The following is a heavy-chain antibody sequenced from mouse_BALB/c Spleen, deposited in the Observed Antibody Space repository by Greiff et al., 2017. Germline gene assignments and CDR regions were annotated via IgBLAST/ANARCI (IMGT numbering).Heavy chain of an antibody. J-gene: IGHJ4*01. V-gene: IGHV2-9*02. Sequence: VKVVESGPGLVAPSQSLSITCTVSGFSLTSYGVHWVRQPPGKGLEWLGVIWAGGSTNYNSALMSRLSISKDNSKSQVFLKMNSLQTDDTAMYYCARGYYGSSAAMDYWGQGTSVTVSS. D-gene: IGHD1-1*01. CDR3: ARGYYGSSAAMDY. CDR1: GFSLTSYG. CDR2: IWAGGST.